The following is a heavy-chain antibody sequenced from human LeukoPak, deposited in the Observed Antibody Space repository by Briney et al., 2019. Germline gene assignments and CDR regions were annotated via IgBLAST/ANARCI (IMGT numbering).Heavy chain of an antibody. V-gene: IGHV3-7*01. J-gene: IGHJ6*03. CDR3: ARDKRVFCSSTSCSAYYYYYYYMDV. Sequence: PGGSLRLSCAASGFTFSSYWMSWVRQAPGKGLEWVANIKQDGSEKYYVDSVKGRFTISRDNAKNSLYLQMNSLRAEDTAVYYCARDKRVFCSSTSCSAYYYYYYYMDVWGKGTTVTVSS. CDR1: GFTFSSYW. D-gene: IGHD2-2*01. CDR2: IKQDGSEK.